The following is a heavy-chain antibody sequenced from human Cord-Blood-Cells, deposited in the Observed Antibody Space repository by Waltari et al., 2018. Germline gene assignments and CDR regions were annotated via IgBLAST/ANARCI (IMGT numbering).Heavy chain of an antibody. CDR2: ISYDGSNK. CDR1: GFTFSSYG. D-gene: IGHD5-12*01. CDR3: AKAYKGYDYYYYYGMDV. Sequence: QVQLVESGGGVVQPGRSLRLSCAASGFTFSSYGMHWVRQAPGKGLEWVAVISYDGSNKYYADSVKGRFTISRDNSKNTLYLQMNSLRAEDAAVYYCAKAYKGYDYYYYYGMDVWDQGP. V-gene: IGHV3-30*18. J-gene: IGHJ6*02.